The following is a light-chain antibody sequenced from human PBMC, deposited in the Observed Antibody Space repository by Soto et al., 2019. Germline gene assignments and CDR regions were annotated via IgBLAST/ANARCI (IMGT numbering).Light chain of an antibody. CDR2: GAS. Sequence: IVLTQYPDTRSLSPGERATLSCRASRTVIRNNLAWHQQKPGQTPRLLVYGASNRATGIPDRFSGSGSGTDFTLTISRLEPEDFAVYCGQQYRSPPITFGQGTRLEI. CDR3: QQYRSPPIT. CDR1: RTVIRNN. V-gene: IGKV3-20*01. J-gene: IGKJ5*01.